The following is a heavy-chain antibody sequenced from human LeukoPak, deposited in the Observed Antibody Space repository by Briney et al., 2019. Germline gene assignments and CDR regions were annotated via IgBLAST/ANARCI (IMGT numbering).Heavy chain of an antibody. D-gene: IGHD1-14*01. CDR1: GYTFTSYD. CDR2: MNPTSGNT. V-gene: IGHV1-8*03. Sequence: ASVKVSCKASGYTFTSYDINWVRQATGQGLEWMGWMNPTSGNTGYAQKFQGRVTITRNTSISTAYMELSSLRSEDTAVYYCARGNQPPQYYYYYYYMDVWGKGTTVTVSS. CDR3: ARGNQPPQYYYYYYYMDV. J-gene: IGHJ6*03.